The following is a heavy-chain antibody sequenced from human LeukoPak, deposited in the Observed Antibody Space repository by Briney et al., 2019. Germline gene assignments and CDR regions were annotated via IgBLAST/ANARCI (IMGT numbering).Heavy chain of an antibody. Sequence: GGSLRLSCAASGFTFSSYSMNWVRQAPGKGLVWVAVIWPDGSNKYYADSVKGRFTVSRDNSKNTLYLQMNSLRSEDTAVYYCARHNHGYDWDYWGQGTLVTVSS. CDR1: GFTFSSYS. J-gene: IGHJ4*02. D-gene: IGHD5-12*01. CDR2: IWPDGSNK. CDR3: ARHNHGYDWDY. V-gene: IGHV3-33*08.